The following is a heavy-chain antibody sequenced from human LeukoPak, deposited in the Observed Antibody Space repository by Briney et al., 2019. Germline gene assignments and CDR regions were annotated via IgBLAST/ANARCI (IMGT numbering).Heavy chain of an antibody. CDR3: TRHESWFDP. CDR2: LYPGDSDT. V-gene: IGHV5-51*01. Sequence: GESLKISCRASGYTFTTYRIAWVRQMPGKGLEWMGVLYPGDSDTRYSPSFQGQVTISADKSISTAYLQWSSLKASDTAMYYCTRHESWFDPWGQGTLVTVSS. CDR1: GYTFTTYR. J-gene: IGHJ5*02.